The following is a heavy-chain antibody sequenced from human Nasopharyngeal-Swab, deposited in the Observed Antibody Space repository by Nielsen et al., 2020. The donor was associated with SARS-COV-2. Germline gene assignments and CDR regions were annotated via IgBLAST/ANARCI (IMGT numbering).Heavy chain of an antibody. D-gene: IGHD2-15*01. Sequence: GESLKISCAASGFTFSSYAMHWVRQAPGKGLEWVAVISYDGSNKYYADSVKGRFTISRDNSKNTLYLQMNSLRAEDTAVYYCARDRDVVVVAATPGVCYYWGQGTLFTVSS. CDR3: ARDRDVVVVAATPGVCYY. CDR1: GFTFSSYA. J-gene: IGHJ4*02. CDR2: ISYDGSNK. V-gene: IGHV3-30-3*01.